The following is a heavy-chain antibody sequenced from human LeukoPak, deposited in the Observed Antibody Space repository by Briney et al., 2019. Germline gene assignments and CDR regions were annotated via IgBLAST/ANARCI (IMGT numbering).Heavy chain of an antibody. Sequence: PSETLSLTCTVSGGSISSGDYYWSWIRQPPGKGLEWIGEINHSGSTNYNPSLKSRVTISVDTSKNQISLKLSSVTAADTAVYYCARVGYYDSSGYYYRLDYWGQGTLVTVSS. CDR2: INHSGST. CDR3: ARVGYYDSSGYYYRLDY. J-gene: IGHJ4*02. D-gene: IGHD3-22*01. CDR1: GGSISSGDYY. V-gene: IGHV4-39*07.